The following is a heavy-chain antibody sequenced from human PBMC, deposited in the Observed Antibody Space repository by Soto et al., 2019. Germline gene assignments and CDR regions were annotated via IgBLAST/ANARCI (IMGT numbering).Heavy chain of an antibody. CDR1: GGSITGSSYY. CDR3: MLGSGWKDFDY. CDR2: IYYSGST. V-gene: IGHV4-39*01. Sequence: QLQLQESGPGLVKPSETLSLTCTVSGGSITGSSYYWGWIRQPPGKGLEWIGSIYYSGSTYYNPSRKCRVTIYVDTSKNQFSLKLSSVTAADTAVYYCMLGSGWKDFDYWGQGTLVTVSS. D-gene: IGHD3-22*01. J-gene: IGHJ4*02.